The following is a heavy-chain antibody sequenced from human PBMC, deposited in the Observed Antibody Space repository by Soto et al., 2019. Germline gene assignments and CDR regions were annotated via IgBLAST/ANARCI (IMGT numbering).Heavy chain of an antibody. V-gene: IGHV4-4*02. CDR3: VCLNRGRVHWFDP. Sequence: SETLSLTCTVSNVSISSTYYRTWVRLPPGKGLEWIGEIFHSGSTYYNPSLQSRVTISVDKSKNQFSLKLDSVTAADTAIYYSVCLNRGRVHWFDPWGQGTLVTVSS. J-gene: IGHJ5*02. CDR1: NVSISSTYY. CDR2: IFHSGST.